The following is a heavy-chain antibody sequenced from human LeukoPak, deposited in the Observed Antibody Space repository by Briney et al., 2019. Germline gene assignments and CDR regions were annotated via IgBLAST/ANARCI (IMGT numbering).Heavy chain of an antibody. CDR3: ASEAQHQGFDP. D-gene: IGHD2-2*01. CDR2: ISNSGGDT. J-gene: IGHJ5*02. Sequence: PGGSLRLSCVASGFTFNTYAMSWVRQAPGKGLDWVSTISNSGGDTYYADSVKGRFTISRDNAKNSLYLQMNSLRAEDTAVYYCASEAQHQGFDPWGQGTLVTVFS. V-gene: IGHV3-23*01. CDR1: GFTFNTYA.